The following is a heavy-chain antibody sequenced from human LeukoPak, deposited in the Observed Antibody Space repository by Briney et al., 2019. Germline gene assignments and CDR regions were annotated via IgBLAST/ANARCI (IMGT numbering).Heavy chain of an antibody. D-gene: IGHD1-14*01. CDR2: IYFSGST. V-gene: IGHV4-59*01. J-gene: IGHJ6*02. Sequence: SETLSLTCTVSGGSISDYFWSWVRQPPGKGLEWIGYIYFSGSTNYNPSLRSRVTMSVDTSKNQFSLKLSSVTAADTAVYYCARYHRPYYYYFGMDVWGQGTTVTVSS. CDR1: GGSISDYF. CDR3: ARYHRPYYYYFGMDV.